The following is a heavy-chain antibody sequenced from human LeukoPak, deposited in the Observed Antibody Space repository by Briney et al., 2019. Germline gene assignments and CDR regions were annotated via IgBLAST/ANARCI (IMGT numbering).Heavy chain of an antibody. CDR1: GYTFSTYA. V-gene: IGHV1-3*01. CDR2: INAGNGYT. J-gene: IGHJ5*02. D-gene: IGHD3-3*01. Sequence: GASVKVSCKASGYTFSTYAMHWVRQAPGQRLEWMGWINAGNGYTKYSQSFQDRVTFSRDASATTVYMELSSLKYDDMAVYYCARDLDGSAGAWFDPWGQGTLVTVSS. CDR3: ARDLDGSAGAWFDP.